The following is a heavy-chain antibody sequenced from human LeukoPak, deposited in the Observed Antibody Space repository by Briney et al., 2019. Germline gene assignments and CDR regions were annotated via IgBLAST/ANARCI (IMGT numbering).Heavy chain of an antibody. CDR3: ARLFFLNSSGWYRTVVNDAFDI. V-gene: IGHV6-1*01. J-gene: IGHJ3*02. CDR2: TYYRSKWYN. CDR1: GDSVSSNSAA. D-gene: IGHD6-19*01. Sequence: SQTLSLTCAISGDSVSSNSAAWNWIRQSPSRGLEWLGRTYYRSKWYNDYAVSVKSRITINPDTSKNQFSLQLNSVTPEDTAVYYCARLFFLNSSGWYRTVVNDAFDIWGQGTMVTVSS.